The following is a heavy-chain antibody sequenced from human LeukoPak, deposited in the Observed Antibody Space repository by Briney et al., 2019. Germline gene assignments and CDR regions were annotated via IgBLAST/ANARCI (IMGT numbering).Heavy chain of an antibody. CDR3: ARDNGVVHGVYYMDV. CDR1: GSTFSNYW. Sequence: GGSLRLSCAASGSTFSNYWMTWVRRAPGKGLEWVADIKQDGSEKLYVNSVRGRFTISRDNAKMSLFLQMNSLRAEDTAVYYCARDNGVVHGVYYMDVWGKGTTVTVS. V-gene: IGHV3-7*01. D-gene: IGHD3-3*01. CDR2: IKQDGSEK. J-gene: IGHJ6*03.